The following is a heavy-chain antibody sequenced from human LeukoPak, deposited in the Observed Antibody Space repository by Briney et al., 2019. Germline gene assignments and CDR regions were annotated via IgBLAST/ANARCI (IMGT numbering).Heavy chain of an antibody. D-gene: IGHD4-17*01. CDR2: IYPGDSDT. CDR3: ARFDANYGSIEENWFDP. J-gene: IGHJ5*02. Sequence: PGESLKISCKGSGYSFTSYWIGWVRQMPRKGLEWMGIIYPGDSDTRYSPSFQGQVTISADKSISTAYLQWSSLKASDTAMYYCARFDANYGSIEENWFDPWGQGTLVTVSS. V-gene: IGHV5-51*01. CDR1: GYSFTSYW.